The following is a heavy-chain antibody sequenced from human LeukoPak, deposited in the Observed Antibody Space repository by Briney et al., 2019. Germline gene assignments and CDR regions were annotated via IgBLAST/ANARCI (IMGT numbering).Heavy chain of an antibody. CDR3: ARHVGFITMVRGVINNNWFDP. D-gene: IGHD3-10*01. Sequence: PSETLSLTRTVSGGSISSSSYYWGWIRQPPGKGLEWIGSIYYSGSPYYNPSLKSRVTISVDTSKKQFSLKLSSVTAADTAVYYCARHVGFITMVRGVINNNWFDPWGQGTLVTVSS. V-gene: IGHV4-39*01. J-gene: IGHJ5*02. CDR1: GGSISSSSYY. CDR2: IYYSGSP.